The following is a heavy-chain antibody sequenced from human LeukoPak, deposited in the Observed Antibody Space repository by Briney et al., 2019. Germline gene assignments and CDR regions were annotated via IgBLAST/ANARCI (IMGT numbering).Heavy chain of an antibody. CDR2: IIPIFGTA. D-gene: IGHD1-26*01. Sequence: HWASVKVSCKASGGTFSSYAISWVRQAPGQGLEWMGGIIPIFGTANYAQKFQGRVTITADKSTSTAYMELSSLRSEDTAVYYCATDGRRYSGSYHYWGQGTLVTVSS. CDR3: ATDGRRYSGSYHY. CDR1: GGTFSSYA. J-gene: IGHJ4*02. V-gene: IGHV1-69*06.